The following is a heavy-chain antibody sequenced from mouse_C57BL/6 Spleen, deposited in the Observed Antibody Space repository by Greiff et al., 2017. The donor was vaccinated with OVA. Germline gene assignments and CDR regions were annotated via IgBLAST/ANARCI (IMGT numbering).Heavy chain of an antibody. CDR1: GYNFNSYW. CDR2: INPGDGGT. CDR3: ARPNYGSSPYWYFDV. D-gene: IGHD1-1*01. Sequence: QVQLQQPGTELVKPGASVKLSCKASGYNFNSYWMHWVKQRPGQGLEWIGNINPGDGGTNYNEKFKSKATLTVDKSSSTAYMQLSSLTSEDSAVYYCARPNYGSSPYWYFDVWGTGTTVTVSS. V-gene: IGHV1-53*01. J-gene: IGHJ1*03.